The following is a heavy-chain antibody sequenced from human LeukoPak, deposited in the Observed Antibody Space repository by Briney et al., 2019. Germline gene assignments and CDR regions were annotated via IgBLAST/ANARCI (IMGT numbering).Heavy chain of an antibody. Sequence: PSETLSLTCTVSGYSISSGYYWGWIRQPPGKGLEWIGSIYHSGSTYYNPSLKSRVTISVDTSKNQFSLKLSSVTAADTAFYYCARDSGVITWGQGILVTVSS. CDR2: IYHSGST. J-gene: IGHJ5*02. D-gene: IGHD2/OR15-2a*01. V-gene: IGHV4-38-2*02. CDR1: GYSISSGYY. CDR3: ARDSGVIT.